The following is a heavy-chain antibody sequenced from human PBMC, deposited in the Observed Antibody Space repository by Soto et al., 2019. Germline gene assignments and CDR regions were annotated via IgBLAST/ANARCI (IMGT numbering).Heavy chain of an antibody. CDR3: ARSQGGSSSLDIYYYYYYGIDV. CDR1: GGTFRSYA. D-gene: IGHD2-15*01. Sequence: QVQLVQSGAEVKKPGSSVKVSCNAPGGTFRSYAISWVRQAPGQGLEWMGGIIPIFGTAKYAQKFQGRVTITADDSTSTVYMELSSLRSEDTSVYYCARSQGGSSSLDIYYYYYYGIDVWGQGTTVTVSS. V-gene: IGHV1-69*01. CDR2: IIPIFGTA. J-gene: IGHJ6*02.